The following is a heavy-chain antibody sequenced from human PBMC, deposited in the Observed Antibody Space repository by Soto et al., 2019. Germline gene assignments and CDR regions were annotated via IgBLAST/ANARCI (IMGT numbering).Heavy chain of an antibody. Sequence: GGSLRLSCAASGFTFSTYAMNWVRQAPGKGLEWVSSMTGDGARTNYADSVKGRFTISRDNSKNTLYLQMSGLRADDTAVYYCENGKYYGDSAGSFQNWGQGTLVTVSS. D-gene: IGHD4-17*01. CDR3: ENGKYYGDSAGSFQN. CDR2: MTGDGART. J-gene: IGHJ1*01. V-gene: IGHV3-23*01. CDR1: GFTFSTYA.